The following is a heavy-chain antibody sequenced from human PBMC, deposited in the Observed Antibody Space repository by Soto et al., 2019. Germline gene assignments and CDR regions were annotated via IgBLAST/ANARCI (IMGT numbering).Heavy chain of an antibody. CDR1: GFIFSGSA. CDR3: IRGGSPYYYDY. V-gene: IGHV3-73*01. J-gene: IGHJ4*02. CDR2: ILSKAGNYAT. Sequence: EVQLVESGGGLVQPGGSLKLSCAASGFIFSGSAVHWVRQASGKGLEWVGRILSKAGNYATAYPASMKGRFTISRDDSENTAFLQMRSLKTEDTAVYYCIRGGSPYYYDYWGQGTLVAVSS.